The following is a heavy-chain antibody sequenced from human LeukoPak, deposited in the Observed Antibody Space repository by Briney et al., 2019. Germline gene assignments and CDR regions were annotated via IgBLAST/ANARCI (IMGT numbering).Heavy chain of an antibody. CDR2: ISCTGDST. J-gene: IGHJ3*02. Sequence: GGSLRLSCAASRFSFNNLPLSWLRRAPGKGLDLVSSISCTGDSTYYADSVKGRFTISRDNSKNTMYLEMNSLRAEDTAVYYCTTGGRGYAFDIWGQGTMVTVSS. D-gene: IGHD1-14*01. CDR3: TTGGRGYAFDI. CDR1: RFSFNNLP. V-gene: IGHV3-23*01.